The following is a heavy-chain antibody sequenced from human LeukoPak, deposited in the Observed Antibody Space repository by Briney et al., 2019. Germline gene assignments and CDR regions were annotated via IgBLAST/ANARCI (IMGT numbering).Heavy chain of an antibody. CDR1: GFTFSSYG. CDR2: IRYDGSNK. V-gene: IGHV3-30*02. CDR3: AKDWAYYHDSSGYPAPYFDY. J-gene: IGHJ4*02. Sequence: GGSLRLSCAASGFTFSSYGMHWVRQAPGKGLEWVAFIRYDGSNKYYADSVKGRFTISRDNSKNTLYLQMNSLRAEDTAVYYCAKDWAYYHDSSGYPAPYFDYWGQGTLVTVSS. D-gene: IGHD3-22*01.